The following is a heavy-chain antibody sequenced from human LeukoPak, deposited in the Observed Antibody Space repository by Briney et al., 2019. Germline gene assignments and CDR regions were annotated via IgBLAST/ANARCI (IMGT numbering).Heavy chain of an antibody. Sequence: ASVKVSCKASGYTFTSYYMHWVRQAPGQGLEWMGIINPSGGSTSYAQKFQGRVTMTRDTSTSTVYMELSSLRSEDTAVYYCVRVQLERPLLDYWGQGTLVTVSS. CDR1: GYTFTSYY. D-gene: IGHD1-1*01. V-gene: IGHV1-46*01. J-gene: IGHJ4*02. CDR3: VRVQLERPLLDY. CDR2: INPSGGST.